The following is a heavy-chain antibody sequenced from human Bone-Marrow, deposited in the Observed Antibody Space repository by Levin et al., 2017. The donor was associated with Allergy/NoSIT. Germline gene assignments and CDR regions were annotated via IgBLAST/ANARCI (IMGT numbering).Heavy chain of an antibody. CDR3: TAYNWNY. CDR2: IKTKSDGGTT. V-gene: IGHV3-15*01. Sequence: KPGESLKISCAASGFTFSNAWMSWVRQAPGKGLECVGRIKTKSDGGTTDYAAPVKGRFTISRDDSRNTLFLQMNSLKTEDTGVYYCTAYNWNYWGQGTLLTVSS. CDR1: GFTFSNAW. J-gene: IGHJ4*02. D-gene: IGHD1-20*01.